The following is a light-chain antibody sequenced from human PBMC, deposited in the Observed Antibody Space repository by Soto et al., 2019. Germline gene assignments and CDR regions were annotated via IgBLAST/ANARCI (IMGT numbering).Light chain of an antibody. Sequence: IVLTQSPGTLSLSPGERATLSCRASQSVSSNYLAWYQQKPGQAPRLVIYGASSRATGIPDRFSGSGSGTDFTLTISRLEPEDFAVYYCQQYGSSPRTFGQGTRLEI. CDR3: QQYGSSPRT. CDR1: QSVSSNY. CDR2: GAS. J-gene: IGKJ2*01. V-gene: IGKV3-20*01.